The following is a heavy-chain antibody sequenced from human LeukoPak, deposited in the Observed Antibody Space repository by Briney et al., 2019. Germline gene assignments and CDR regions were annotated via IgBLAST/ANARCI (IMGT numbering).Heavy chain of an antibody. CDR1: GYTFTSYD. V-gene: IGHV1-8*01. J-gene: IGHJ6*02. CDR3: AREIRSPRGDYGMDV. D-gene: IGHD3/OR15-3a*01. CDR2: MNPNSGNT. Sequence: GASVKVSCTASGYTFTSYDINWVRPATGQGLEWMGWMNPNSGNTGYAQKFQGRVTMTRNTTISTAYMELSSLRSEDTAVYYCAREIRSPRGDYGMDVWGQGTTVTVSS.